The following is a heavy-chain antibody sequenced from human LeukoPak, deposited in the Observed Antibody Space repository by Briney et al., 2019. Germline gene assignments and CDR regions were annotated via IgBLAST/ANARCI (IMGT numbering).Heavy chain of an antibody. CDR2: IYSGGST. Sequence: GGSLRLSCAASGFTFTSYSMNWVRQAPGKGLEWVSVIYSGGSTYYADSVKGRFTISRHNSKNTLYLQMNSLRAEDTAVDYCARVMDSSGWYYFDYWGQGTLVTVSS. CDR3: ARVMDSSGWYYFDY. D-gene: IGHD6-19*01. CDR1: GFTFTSYS. J-gene: IGHJ4*02. V-gene: IGHV3-53*04.